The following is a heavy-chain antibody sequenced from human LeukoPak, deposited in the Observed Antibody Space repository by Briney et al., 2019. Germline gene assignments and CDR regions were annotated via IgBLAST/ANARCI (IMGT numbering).Heavy chain of an antibody. V-gene: IGHV3-7*01. Sequence: PGGSLRLSCAASGFTFSSYWMSWVRQAPGKGLEWVANIKQDGNEKYYVDSMKGRFTISRDNAKNSLYLQMNSLRAEDTAVYYCAGFGGDAFDIWGQGTMVTVSS. CDR2: IKQDGNEK. CDR1: GFTFSSYW. D-gene: IGHD3-16*01. J-gene: IGHJ3*02. CDR3: AGFGGDAFDI.